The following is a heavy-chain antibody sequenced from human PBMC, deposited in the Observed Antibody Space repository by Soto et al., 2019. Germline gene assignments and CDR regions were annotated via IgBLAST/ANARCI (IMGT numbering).Heavy chain of an antibody. Sequence: EVQLVESGGGLVQPGGSLRLSCAASGFTFSSYEMNWVRQAPGKGLEWVSYISSSGSTIYYADSVKGRFTISRDNAKNSLYLQMNSLRAEDTAVYYCAGLCGVTRVYYYGMDVWGQGTTVTVSS. CDR3: AGLCGVTRVYYYGMDV. V-gene: IGHV3-48*03. J-gene: IGHJ6*02. D-gene: IGHD4-4*01. CDR2: ISSSGSTI. CDR1: GFTFSSYE.